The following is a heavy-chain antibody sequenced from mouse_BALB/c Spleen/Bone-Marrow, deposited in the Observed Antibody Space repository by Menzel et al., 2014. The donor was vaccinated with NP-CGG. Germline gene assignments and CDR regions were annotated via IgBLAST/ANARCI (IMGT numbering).Heavy chain of an antibody. CDR1: GFTFSSFG. CDR2: ISSGSSPI. V-gene: IGHV5-17*02. CDR3: TRGGNWEDFDY. J-gene: IGHJ2*01. D-gene: IGHD4-1*01. Sequence: EVKLMESGGGLVQPGGSRKLSCAASGFTFSSFGMHWVRQAPEKGLEWVAYISSGSSPIFYADTVKGRFTISRDNPKNTLFLQMASLRSEDTAMYYCTRGGNWEDFDYWGKAPLSQSPQ.